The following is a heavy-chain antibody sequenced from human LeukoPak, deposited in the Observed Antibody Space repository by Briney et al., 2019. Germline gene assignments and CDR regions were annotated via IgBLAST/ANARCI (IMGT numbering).Heavy chain of an antibody. CDR1: GFTFSSYG. V-gene: IGHV3-23*01. CDR2: ISGRGDKT. J-gene: IGHJ4*02. Sequence: GGSLRLSCAASGFTFSSYGMSWVRQAPGKGLEWLSSISGRGDKTYYADSVKGRFTVSRDNSKNTLYLQVNSLRAEDTAVYYCATVSSQFTFDFWGQGALVTVSS. CDR3: ATVSSQFTFDF.